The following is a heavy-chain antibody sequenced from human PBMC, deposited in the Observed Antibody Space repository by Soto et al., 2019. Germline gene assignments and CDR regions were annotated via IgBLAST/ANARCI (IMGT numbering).Heavy chain of an antibody. Sequence: GGSLRLSCAASGFTFSNAWMNWVRQAPGKGLEWVGRIKSKTDGGTTDYAAPVKGRFTISRDNSKNTLYLQMNSLKTEDTAVYYCTAREVPGYYYYGMDVWGQGTTVTVSS. CDR3: TAREVPGYYYYGMDV. J-gene: IGHJ6*02. CDR2: IKSKTDGGTT. D-gene: IGHD2-2*01. V-gene: IGHV3-15*07. CDR1: GFTFSNAW.